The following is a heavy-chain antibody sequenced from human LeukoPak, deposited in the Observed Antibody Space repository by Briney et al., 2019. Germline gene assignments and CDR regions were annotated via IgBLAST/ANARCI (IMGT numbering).Heavy chain of an antibody. CDR1: GFTFSSYA. V-gene: IGHV3-30-3*01. J-gene: IGHJ4*02. CDR3: ARVGLAAAAGIDY. Sequence: SGGSLRLSCAASGFTFSSYAMHWVRQAPGKGLEWVAVISYDGSNKYYADSVKGRFTISRDNSKNTLYLQMNSLRAEDTAVYYCARVGLAAAAGIDYWGQGTLVTVSS. D-gene: IGHD6-13*01. CDR2: ISYDGSNK.